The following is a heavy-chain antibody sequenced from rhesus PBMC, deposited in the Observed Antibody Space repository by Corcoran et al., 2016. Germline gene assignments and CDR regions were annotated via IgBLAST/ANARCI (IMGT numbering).Heavy chain of an antibody. D-gene: IGHD3-9*01. CDR1: GGSISDYS. Sequence: QVQLQESGPGLVKPSETLSLTCAVSGGSISDYSWNWIRQPPGKGLEWIGFRGGGRGDTSYTPSLKGRVTISTDTSKNQFSLRLTSVTAADTAVYYCVTLTGVDYWGQGVLVTVSS. CDR2: RGGGRGDT. V-gene: IGHV4-165*02. J-gene: IGHJ4*01. CDR3: VTLTGVDY.